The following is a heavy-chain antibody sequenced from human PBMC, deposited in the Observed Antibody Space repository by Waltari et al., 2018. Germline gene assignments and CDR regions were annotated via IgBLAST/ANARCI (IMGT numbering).Heavy chain of an antibody. Sequence: QVQLHQWGAGLLKPSETLSLTCGVSGGSFNDYYWTWIRQPPGKGLEWIGEIHHSVTTDYNPSLNSLLTMSVDTSKKQISLKMSSVTAADTAVYYCARGDLHYGSSGFFYWGQGALVTVSS. D-gene: IGHD3-22*01. J-gene: IGHJ4*02. CDR2: IHHSVTT. V-gene: IGHV4-34*01. CDR1: GGSFNDYY. CDR3: ARGDLHYGSSGFFY.